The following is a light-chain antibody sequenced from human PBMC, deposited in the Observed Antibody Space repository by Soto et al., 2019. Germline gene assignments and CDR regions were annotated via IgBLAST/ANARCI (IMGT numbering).Light chain of an antibody. Sequence: DIQMTQSPSSLSASVGDRVTISCRASQSISSYLNWYLQKPGKAPKLLIFGASSLQSGVPSRFSGSGSGTDFTLTISSVQPEDFATYFCQQSYSTPYTFGQGTKLEIK. CDR2: GAS. J-gene: IGKJ2*01. CDR1: QSISSY. CDR3: QQSYSTPYT. V-gene: IGKV1-39*01.